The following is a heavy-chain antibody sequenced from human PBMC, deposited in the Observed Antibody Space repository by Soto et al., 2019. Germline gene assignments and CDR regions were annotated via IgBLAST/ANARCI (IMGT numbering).Heavy chain of an antibody. CDR2: ISGNGGST. V-gene: IGHV3-23*01. CDR3: AKDHEGSGWPDY. D-gene: IGHD6-19*01. Sequence: EVQLLESGGGLVQPGGSLRLSCAASGFTFSTYVMSWVRQAPGKGLERVSGISGNGGSTYYADSVKGRFTISRDNSKNTLYVQMNSLRADDTAVYYCAKDHEGSGWPDYWGQGTLVTVSS. J-gene: IGHJ4*02. CDR1: GFTFSTYV.